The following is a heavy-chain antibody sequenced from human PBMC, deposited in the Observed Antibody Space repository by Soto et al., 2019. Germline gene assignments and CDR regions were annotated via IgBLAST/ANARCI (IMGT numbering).Heavy chain of an antibody. CDR1: GFTFSSYG. J-gene: IGHJ4*02. Sequence: GGSLRLSCAASGFTFSSYGMHWVRQAPGKGLEWVAVISYDGSNKYYADSVKGRFTIFRDNSKNTLYLQMNSLRAEDTAVYYCAKDVGRWLQSNYFDYWGQGTLVTVSS. CDR2: ISYDGSNK. D-gene: IGHD5-12*01. CDR3: AKDVGRWLQSNYFDY. V-gene: IGHV3-30*18.